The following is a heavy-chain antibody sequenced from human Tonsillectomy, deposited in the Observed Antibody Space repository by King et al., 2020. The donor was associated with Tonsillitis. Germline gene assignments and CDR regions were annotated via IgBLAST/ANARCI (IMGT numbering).Heavy chain of an antibody. CDR3: TRSRQDSSTSTFDY. J-gene: IGHJ4*02. Sequence: VQLVESGGGLVQPGGSLKLSCAASGFTFSGSAMHWVRQASGKGLEWVGHIRSKANSFATAYAASVKGRFTISRDDSKKTAYLQMNSLKTEDTAVYYCTRSRQDSSTSTFDYRGQGTVVTVSS. V-gene: IGHV3-73*02. D-gene: IGHD6-6*01. CDR1: GFTFSGSA. CDR2: IRSKANSFAT.